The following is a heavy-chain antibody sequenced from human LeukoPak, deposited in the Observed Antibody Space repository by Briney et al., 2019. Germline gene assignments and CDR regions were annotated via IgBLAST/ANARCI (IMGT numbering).Heavy chain of an antibody. Sequence: SETLSLTCTVSGGSINNYYWSWIRQPPGKGLEWIGYIYYSGSTNYNPSLKSRVTISVDMSKNQFSLKVNSVTAADTAVYYCARLRGEYDYWGQGTLVTVSS. J-gene: IGHJ4*02. V-gene: IGHV4-59*01. D-gene: IGHD3-10*01. CDR2: IYYSGST. CDR1: GGSINNYY. CDR3: ARLRGEYDY.